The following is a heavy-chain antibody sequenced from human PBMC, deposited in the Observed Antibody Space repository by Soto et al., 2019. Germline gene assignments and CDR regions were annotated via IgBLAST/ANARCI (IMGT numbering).Heavy chain of an antibody. CDR2: INPHSGDT. V-gene: IGHV1-2*02. J-gene: IGHJ4*02. CDR3: ARGYSTGWYSSVFFDY. Sequence: QVQLVQSGAEVKNPGASVKVSCKTPGDTFTGYYMHWVRQAPGQGLEWMGWINPHSGDTDYAQTFQGRVTMTRDTSISKAYMELSRLRSNDTAFYYCARGYSTGWYSSVFFDYWGQGTLVTVSS. D-gene: IGHD6-19*01. CDR1: GDTFTGYY.